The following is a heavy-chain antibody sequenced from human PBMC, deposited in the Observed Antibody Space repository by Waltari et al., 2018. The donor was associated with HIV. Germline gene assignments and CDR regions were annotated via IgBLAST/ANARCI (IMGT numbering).Heavy chain of an antibody. J-gene: IGHJ5*01. CDR3: ARTVGTSISGVITYNWFDS. CDR1: DDTINNYY. CDR2: IYYTGTS. D-gene: IGHD3-3*01. V-gene: IGHV4-59*01. Sequence: QVQLQESGPGLVKPSETLSLTCNVSDDTINNYYLSWIRQSPAKGLEWIGYIYYTGTSNYNPSPSLKSRVTMSLDTSKTQFSLKLTSVSAADTAVYYCARTVGTSISGVITYNWFDSWGQGTLVTVSS.